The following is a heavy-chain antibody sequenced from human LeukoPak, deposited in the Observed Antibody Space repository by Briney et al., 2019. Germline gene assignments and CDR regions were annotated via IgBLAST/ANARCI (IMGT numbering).Heavy chain of an antibody. CDR2: ISRSGDTT. V-gene: IGHV3-11*01. J-gene: IGHJ4*02. Sequence: GGSLRLSCAASGFTFSDHYMSWIRQAPGKGLEWLSYISRSGDTTYYADSVKGRFTVSRDNAKNSLYLQMNSLTVDDTAVYYCARDAGSSWYSFDYWGQGILVTVSS. CDR3: ARDAGSSWYSFDY. D-gene: IGHD6-13*01. CDR1: GFTFSDHY.